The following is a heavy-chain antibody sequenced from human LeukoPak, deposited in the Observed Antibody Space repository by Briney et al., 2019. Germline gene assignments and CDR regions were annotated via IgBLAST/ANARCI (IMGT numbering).Heavy chain of an antibody. Sequence: GGSLRLSCTASGFTFSSYSINWVRQPPGKGLEWVSYISSSTNTIYYADSVKGRFTISRDNGKNSVYLQMNSLRAEDTAVYYCARGDCSGETCFGVDYWGQGTLVTVSS. V-gene: IGHV3-48*01. CDR3: ARGDCSGETCFGVDY. CDR1: GFTFSSYS. J-gene: IGHJ4*02. CDR2: ISSSTNTI. D-gene: IGHD2-15*01.